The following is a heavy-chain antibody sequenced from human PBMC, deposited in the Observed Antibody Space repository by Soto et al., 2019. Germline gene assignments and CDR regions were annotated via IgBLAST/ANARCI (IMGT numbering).Heavy chain of an antibody. V-gene: IGHV4-31*11. CDR2: IYYSGST. J-gene: IGHJ6*02. D-gene: IGHD3-10*01. CDR3: ARQVITIVRGVTSVEGYYYYGMDV. Sequence: SETLSLTCAVSGGSISRGGYSWSWIRQHPGKGLEWIGYIYYSGSTYYNPSLKSRVTISVDTSKNQFSLKLSSVTAADTAVYYCARQVITIVRGVTSVEGYYYYGMDVWGQGTTVTVSS. CDR1: GGSISRGGYS.